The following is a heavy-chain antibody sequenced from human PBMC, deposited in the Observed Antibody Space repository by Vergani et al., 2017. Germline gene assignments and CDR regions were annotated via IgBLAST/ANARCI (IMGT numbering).Heavy chain of an antibody. J-gene: IGHJ4*02. CDR2: ISWNSGSI. CDR3: TNTTETTYSSGWYDY. D-gene: IGHD6-19*01. V-gene: IGHV3-9*01. Sequence: EVQLVESGGGLVQPGRSLRLSCAASGFTFDDYAMHWVRQAPGKGLEWVSGISWNSGSIGYADSVKGRFTISRDNAKNSLYLQMNSLRAEDTALYYGTNTTETTYSSGWYDYWGQGTLVTVSS. CDR1: GFTFDDYA.